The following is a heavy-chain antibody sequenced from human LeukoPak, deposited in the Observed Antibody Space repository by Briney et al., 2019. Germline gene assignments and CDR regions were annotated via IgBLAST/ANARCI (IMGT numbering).Heavy chain of an antibody. J-gene: IGHJ4*02. CDR1: GGSISSSSYY. V-gene: IGHV4-39*07. D-gene: IGHD4/OR15-4a*01. CDR2: IYYSGST. Sequence: SETLSLTCTVSGGSISSSSYYWGWIRQPPGKGLEWIGSIYYSGSTYYNPSLKSRVTISVDTSKNQFSLKLSSVTAADTAVYYCAKGRGANSVGLLDYWGQGTLVTVSS. CDR3: AKGRGANSVGLLDY.